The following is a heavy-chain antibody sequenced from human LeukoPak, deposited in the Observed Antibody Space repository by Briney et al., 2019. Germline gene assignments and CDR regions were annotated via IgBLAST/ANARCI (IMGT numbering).Heavy chain of an antibody. Sequence: ASVKVSCKASGYTFTTYNINWVRQAPGQGLEWMGWINPNSGGTNYAQTFQGRVTMTRDTSISTAYMELSRLRSDDTAVYYCATNTGDRPYYKYMDVWGKGTTVTVSS. J-gene: IGHJ6*03. CDR2: INPNSGGT. CDR1: GYTFTTYN. CDR3: ATNTGDRPYYKYMDV. V-gene: IGHV1-2*02. D-gene: IGHD3-10*01.